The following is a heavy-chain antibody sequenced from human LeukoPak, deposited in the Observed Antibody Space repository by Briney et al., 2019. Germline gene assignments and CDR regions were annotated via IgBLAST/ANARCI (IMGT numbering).Heavy chain of an antibody. CDR3: ARHRSSGWPYDAFDI. D-gene: IGHD6-19*01. J-gene: IGHJ3*02. CDR2: IYYTGST. V-gene: IGHV4-59*08. CDR1: GGSISSYY. Sequence: SETLSLTCTVSGGSISSYYWSWIRQPPGKGLEWIGHIYYTGSTNYNPSLKSRVTISVDTSKNQFSLKLSSVTAADTAVYYCARHRSSGWPYDAFDIWGQGTMVTVSS.